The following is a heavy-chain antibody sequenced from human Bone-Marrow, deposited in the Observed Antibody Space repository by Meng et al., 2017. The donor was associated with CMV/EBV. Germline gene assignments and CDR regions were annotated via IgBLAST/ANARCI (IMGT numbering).Heavy chain of an antibody. CDR2: TYYRSKWYN. CDR3: ARAGRTYLYYFDY. CDR1: GDSVPSNSAA. Sequence: SETLSLTCAISGDSVPSNSAAWNWIRQSPSRGLEWLGRTYYRSKWYNDYAVSVKSRITINPDTSENQLSLQLTSVTPEDTAVYFCARAGRTYLYYFDYWGQGTLVTVSS. J-gene: IGHJ4*02. D-gene: IGHD2-8*01. V-gene: IGHV6-1*01.